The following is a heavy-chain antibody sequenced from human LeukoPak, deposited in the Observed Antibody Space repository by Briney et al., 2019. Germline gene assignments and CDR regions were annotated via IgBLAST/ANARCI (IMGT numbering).Heavy chain of an antibody. Sequence: PGRSLRLSCAASGFTFSSYSMNWVRQAPGKGLEWVSSISSSSSYIYYADSVKGRFTISRDNAKNSLYLQMNSLRAEDTAVYYCARAMENSSGWYWAARSWYFDYWGQGTLVTVSS. D-gene: IGHD6-19*01. J-gene: IGHJ4*02. CDR1: GFTFSSYS. V-gene: IGHV3-21*01. CDR2: ISSSSSYI. CDR3: ARAMENSSGWYWAARSWYFDY.